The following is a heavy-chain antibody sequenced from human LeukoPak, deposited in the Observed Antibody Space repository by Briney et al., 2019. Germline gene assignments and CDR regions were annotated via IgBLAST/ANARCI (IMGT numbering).Heavy chain of an antibody. J-gene: IGHJ6*03. V-gene: IGHV3-30*02. CDR2: IRYDGTNN. CDR1: GFTFSHYG. Sequence: GGPLRLSCAASGFTFSHYGMHWVRQAPGKGLEWVAFIRYDGTNNNYADSVKGRFTISRDNSRNTVYLQMNSLRPEDTALYYCARKDYYYMDVWGKGSTITVSS. CDR3: ARKDYYYMDV.